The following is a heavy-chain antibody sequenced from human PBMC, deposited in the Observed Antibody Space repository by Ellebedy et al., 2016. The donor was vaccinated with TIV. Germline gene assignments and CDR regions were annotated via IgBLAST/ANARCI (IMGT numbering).Heavy chain of an antibody. V-gene: IGHV1-69*13. Sequence: SVKVSCKASAGSFRTHAFTWARPPPGQELEWVAGIIPMFGTSNSAQKFQGRVTITADESTSTTYMELSSLRSEDTAVYYCARSTAGWLDYWGQGTLVTVSS. CDR1: AGSFRTHA. CDR3: ARSTAGWLDY. J-gene: IGHJ4*02. D-gene: IGHD5/OR15-5a*01. CDR2: IIPMFGTS.